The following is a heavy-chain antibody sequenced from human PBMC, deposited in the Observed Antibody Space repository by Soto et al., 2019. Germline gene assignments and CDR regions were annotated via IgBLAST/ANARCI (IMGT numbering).Heavy chain of an antibody. CDR1: GYIIKNYW. CDR3: FRGGVTSRTFDY. J-gene: IGHJ4*02. V-gene: IGHV5-51*01. Sequence: PGESLKISCKASGYIIKNYWIGWVRQMPGQGLEWMGIIFPADSDTRYSPSFQGHVTISVDKSISTAYVHWSSLKASDSATCYCFRGGVTSRTFDYWGQGTLVTVSS. CDR2: IFPADSDT. D-gene: IGHD3-16*01.